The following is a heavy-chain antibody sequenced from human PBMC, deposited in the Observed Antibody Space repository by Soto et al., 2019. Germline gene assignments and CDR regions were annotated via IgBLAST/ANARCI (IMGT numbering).Heavy chain of an antibody. Sequence: SGPTLVNPTQTLTLTCSFSGFSLSTSGVGVGWIRQSPGKALEWLALIYWSGDEHYRPSLKSRLSIIKDTSKNHVVLIMTDMDKPXTATYYCARGLATLPGFAVDIWGQGTMVTVSS. D-gene: IGHD6-6*01. CDR1: GFSLSTSGVG. V-gene: IGHV2-5*01. J-gene: IGHJ3*02. CDR2: IYWSGDE. CDR3: ARGLATLPGFAVDI.